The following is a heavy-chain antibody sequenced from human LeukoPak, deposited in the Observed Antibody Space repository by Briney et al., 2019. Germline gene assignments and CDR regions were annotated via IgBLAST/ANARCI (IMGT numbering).Heavy chain of an antibody. CDR3: ARVVRGVIDY. V-gene: IGHV4-59*01. CDR2: IYRSGST. CDR1: GXSIGSYF. Sequence: ASETLSLTCSVSGXSIGSYFGNWIRQPPGKGLEWIGYIYRSGSTNYNPSLKSRVTMSVDTSKNQFSLRLSSVNAADTAVYYCARVVRGVIDYWGQGNLVTVSS. J-gene: IGHJ4*02. D-gene: IGHD3-10*01.